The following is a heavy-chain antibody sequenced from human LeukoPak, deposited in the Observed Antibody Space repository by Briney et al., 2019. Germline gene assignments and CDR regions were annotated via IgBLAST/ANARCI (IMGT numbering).Heavy chain of an antibody. J-gene: IGHJ4*02. D-gene: IGHD3-22*01. CDR2: VWNDGSNT. CDR1: GFTFSNYG. CDR3: AREGITYYYDGNAYPTLDN. Sequence: GGSLRLSCAASGFTFSNYGMHWVRQAPGKGLEWVAVVWNDGSNTYSADSVKGRFTISRDNFKNTLYLNMDSLRAEDTAVYYCAREGITYYYDGNAYPTLDNWGQGALVTVSS. V-gene: IGHV3-33*01.